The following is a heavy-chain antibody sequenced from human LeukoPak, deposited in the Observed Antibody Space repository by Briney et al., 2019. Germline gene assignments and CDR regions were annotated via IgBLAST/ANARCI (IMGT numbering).Heavy chain of an antibody. CDR1: GCSFTSFW. J-gene: IGHJ6*02. D-gene: IGHD2-15*01. CDR3: ARHVGSMGSEYYYYGMDV. V-gene: IGHV5-51*01. CDR2: IYPADFDT. Sequence: GESLKISCKGSGCSFTSFWIGWVRQMPGKGLEWMGIIYPADFDTRYSPSFKGQVTISADKSIRTAYMQWSSLKDSYTAMYYCARHVGSMGSEYYYYGMDVWGQGTTVTVSS.